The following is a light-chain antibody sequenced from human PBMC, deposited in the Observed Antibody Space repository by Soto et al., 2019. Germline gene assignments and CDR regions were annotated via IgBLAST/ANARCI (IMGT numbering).Light chain of an antibody. CDR1: QNINSY. CDR3: QQTNNYPYT. J-gene: IGKJ2*01. CDR2: GAS. Sequence: DIQMTQSPSSLSASVGDRVTITCRASQNINSYLNWYQQEPGKAPKLLIYGASSLQSGVPSRFSGSGSGTDFTLTISSLQPEDFATYYCQQTNNYPYTFGQGTKLEF. V-gene: IGKV1-39*01.